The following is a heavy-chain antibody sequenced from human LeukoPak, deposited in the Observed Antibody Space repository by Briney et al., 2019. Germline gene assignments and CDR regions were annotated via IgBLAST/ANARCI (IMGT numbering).Heavy chain of an antibody. V-gene: IGHV3-30*04. CDR1: GFTFSTYT. CDR3: ARGYCSSTACPPCDY. D-gene: IGHD2-2*01. CDR2: ISYDGSNK. J-gene: IGHJ4*02. Sequence: GGSLRLSCAASGFTFSTYTIHWVRQAPGKGLEWVAVISYDGSNKYYADSVKGRFTLSRDNSKDTLYLQMDSLRAEDTAVYSCARGYCSSTACPPCDYWGQGILVTVSS.